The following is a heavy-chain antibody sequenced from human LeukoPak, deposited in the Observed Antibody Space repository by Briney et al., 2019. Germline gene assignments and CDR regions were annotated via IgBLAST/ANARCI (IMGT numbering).Heavy chain of an antibody. CDR1: GYSFTSYW. D-gene: IGHD3-22*01. CDR3: ARRRYYYDSSGFHAFDI. Sequence: GESLKISCKGSGYSFTSYWIGWVRQMPGKGLEWMGIIYPGDSDTRYSPSFQGQVTISADKSISTAYLQWSSLKASDTAMYYRARRRYYYDSSGFHAFDIWGQGTMVTVSS. CDR2: IYPGDSDT. V-gene: IGHV5-51*01. J-gene: IGHJ3*02.